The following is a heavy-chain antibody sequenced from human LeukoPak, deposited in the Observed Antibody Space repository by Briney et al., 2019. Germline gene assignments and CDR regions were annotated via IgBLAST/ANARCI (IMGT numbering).Heavy chain of an antibody. J-gene: IGHJ4*02. CDR3: AMVKGRLRFDY. Sequence: PSGGSLRLSCAASGFTFSSYAMSWVRQAPGKGLEWVSAISGSGGSTYYADSVKGRFTISRDNSKNTLYLQMNSLRAEDTAVYYCAMVKGRLRFDYWGQGTLVTVSS. V-gene: IGHV3-23*01. D-gene: IGHD4-23*01. CDR1: GFTFSSYA. CDR2: ISGSGGST.